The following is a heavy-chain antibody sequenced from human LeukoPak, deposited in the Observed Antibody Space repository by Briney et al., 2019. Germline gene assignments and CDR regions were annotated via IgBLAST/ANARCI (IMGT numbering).Heavy chain of an antibody. J-gene: IGHJ5*02. Sequence: SETLSLTCTVSGGSISSYFWSWIRQPPGKGLERIGYIYYSGSTDYNPSLKSRVTISVDTSKNQFSLKLSSVTAADTAVYYCARGVLLWFGDMSDWFDPRGQGTLVTVSS. CDR2: IYYSGST. V-gene: IGHV4-59*12. D-gene: IGHD3-10*01. CDR3: ARGVLLWFGDMSDWFDP. CDR1: GGSISSYF.